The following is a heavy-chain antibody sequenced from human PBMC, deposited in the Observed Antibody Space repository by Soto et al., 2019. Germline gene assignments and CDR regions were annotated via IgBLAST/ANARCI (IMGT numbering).Heavy chain of an antibody. J-gene: IGHJ4*02. D-gene: IGHD4-17*01. CDR3: AKSPRSGHYPLGY. CDR2: ISWNSGSI. Sequence: EVQLVESGGGLVQPGRSLRLSCAASGFTFDDYAMHWVRQAPGKGLEWVSGISWNSGSIGYADSVKGRFTISRDNAKNPLYLQMNSLRAEDTALYYCAKSPRSGHYPLGYWGQGTLVTVSS. V-gene: IGHV3-9*01. CDR1: GFTFDDYA.